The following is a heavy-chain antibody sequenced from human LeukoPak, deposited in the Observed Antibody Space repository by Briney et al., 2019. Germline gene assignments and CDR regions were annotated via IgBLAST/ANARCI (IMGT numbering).Heavy chain of an antibody. J-gene: IGHJ2*01. CDR2: IYQSGST. CDR1: GGSISSGGYS. V-gene: IGHV4-30-2*01. CDR3: ARGPSYYDSSGYSVWDWYFDL. D-gene: IGHD3-22*01. Sequence: PSETLSLTCAVSGGSISSGGYSRSWIRQPPGKGLEWIGYIYQSGSTYYNPSLKSRVTISVDRSKNQFSLKLSSVTAADTAVYYCARGPSYYDSSGYSVWDWYFDLWGRGTLVTVSS.